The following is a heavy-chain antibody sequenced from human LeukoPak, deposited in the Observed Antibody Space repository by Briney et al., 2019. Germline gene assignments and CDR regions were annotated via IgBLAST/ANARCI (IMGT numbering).Heavy chain of an antibody. CDR3: ARDRFLVAARPYWFDP. V-gene: IGHV4-4*07. CDR2: IYTSGST. D-gene: IGHD6-6*01. CDR1: GGSISSYY. Sequence: SGTLSLTCTVSGGSISSYYWSWIRQPAGKGLEWIGRIYTSGSTNYNPSLKSRVTMSVDTSKNQFSLKLSSVTAADTAVYYCARDRFLVAARPYWFDPWGQGTLVTVSS. J-gene: IGHJ5*02.